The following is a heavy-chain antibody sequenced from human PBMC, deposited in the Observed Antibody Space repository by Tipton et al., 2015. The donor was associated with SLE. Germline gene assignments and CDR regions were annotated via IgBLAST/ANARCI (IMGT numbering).Heavy chain of an antibody. Sequence: LRLSCTVSGGPISSYYWGWIRQPPGKGLEWIGYIYYSGSTYYNPSLKSRVTISVDTSKNQFSLKLSSVTAEDTAVYYCARDQYSSGWDVDYWGQGTLVTVSS. CDR3: ARDQYSSGWDVDY. J-gene: IGHJ4*02. V-gene: IGHV4-59*12. CDR2: IYYSGST. D-gene: IGHD6-19*01. CDR1: GGPISSYY.